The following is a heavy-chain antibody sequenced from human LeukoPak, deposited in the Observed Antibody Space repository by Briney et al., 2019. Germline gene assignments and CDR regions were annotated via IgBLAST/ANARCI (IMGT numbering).Heavy chain of an antibody. CDR1: GGSISSSSYY. J-gene: IGHJ5*01. CDR2: IYYSGST. CDR3: AREGNSYGSNWFDP. Sequence: SETLSLTCTVSGGSISSSSYYWGWIRQPPGKGLEWIGSIYYSGSTYYNPSLKSRVTISVDTSKNQFSLKLSSVTAADTAVYYCAREGNSYGSNWFDPWGQGTLVTVSS. D-gene: IGHD5-18*01. V-gene: IGHV4-39*07.